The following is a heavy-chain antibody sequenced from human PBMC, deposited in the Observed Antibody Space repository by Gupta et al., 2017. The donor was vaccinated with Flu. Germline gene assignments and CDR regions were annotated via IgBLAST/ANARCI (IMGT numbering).Heavy chain of an antibody. CDR3: ADPPMGY. Sequence: EVQLVESGGGLVQPGGSLRLSCAASGFTFSSHWMSWVRQAPGKGLEWVANINQDGSEKYYVDSVKGRFTISRDNAKNSLYLQMNTLRAEDTAVYYCADPPMGYWGQGTLVTVSS. CDR2: INQDGSEK. D-gene: IGHD2-8*01. V-gene: IGHV3-7*01. CDR1: GFTFSSHW. J-gene: IGHJ4*02.